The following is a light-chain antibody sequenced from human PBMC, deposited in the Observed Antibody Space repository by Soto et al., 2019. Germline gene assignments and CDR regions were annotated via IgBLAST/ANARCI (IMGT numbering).Light chain of an antibody. CDR3: QQYGRSPPSWT. CDR2: GAS. J-gene: IGKJ1*01. CDR1: QSVSSSY. V-gene: IGKV3-20*01. Sequence: ETVLTQSPGTLSLSPGERATLSCRASQSVSSSYLAWYQQKPGQAPRLLIYGASSRATGIPDRFSGSGSGTDFTLTISRLEPEDFAVYYCQQYGRSPPSWTFGQGTKVEIE.